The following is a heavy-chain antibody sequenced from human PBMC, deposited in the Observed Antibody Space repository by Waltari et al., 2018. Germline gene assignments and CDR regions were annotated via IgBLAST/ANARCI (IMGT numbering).Heavy chain of an antibody. CDR3: AGLRFNYYYYYHMDV. CDR1: GGSFSNYY. V-gene: IGHV4-34*01. Sequence: QVQLQQGGAGLLKPSETLSLTCAVPGGSFSNYYWSWIRQSPGKGLEWIGEINHSGSTNVNPSLKSRVTILLDTSRNQFSLKVRSVTAADAAVYYCAGLRFNYYYYYHMDVWGNGTTVTVSS. J-gene: IGHJ6*03. D-gene: IGHD3-10*01. CDR2: INHSGST.